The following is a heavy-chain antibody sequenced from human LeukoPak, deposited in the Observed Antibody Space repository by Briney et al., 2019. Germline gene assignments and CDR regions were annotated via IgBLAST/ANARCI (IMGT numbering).Heavy chain of an antibody. D-gene: IGHD3-16*01. J-gene: IGHJ3*02. CDR1: GDSISSSNW. CDR3: ASSYAAYDAFDI. CDR2: IYHGGTT. V-gene: IGHV4-4*02. Sequence: SETLSLTCAVSGDSISSSNWWSWVRQPPGKGLEWIGEIYHGGTTNYDPSLKTRVTISVAKSNNQFSLKLSSVTAADTAVYYCASSYAAYDAFDIWGQGTMVTVSS.